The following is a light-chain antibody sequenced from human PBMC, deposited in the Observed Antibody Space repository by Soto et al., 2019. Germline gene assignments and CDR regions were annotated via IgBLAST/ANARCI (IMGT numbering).Light chain of an antibody. V-gene: IGKV3-11*01. J-gene: IGKJ3*01. CDR3: QHRINWPPFT. CDR2: DAS. CDR1: QSISSS. Sequence: EIVLTQSPATLSLSPGDRATLSCRASQSISSSLAWYQQKPGQAPRLLIYDASNRAAGIPARFSGSGSGTDFTLTISSLEPEDFAVYYCQHRINWPPFTFGPGTKVDIK.